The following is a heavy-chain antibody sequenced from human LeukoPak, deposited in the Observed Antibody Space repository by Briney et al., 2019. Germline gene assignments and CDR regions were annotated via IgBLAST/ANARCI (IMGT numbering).Heavy chain of an antibody. J-gene: IGHJ4*02. CDR3: ARRINHCSSTSCSLFDY. V-gene: IGHV3-23*01. CDR2: ISGSGGST. CDR1: GFTFSSYA. D-gene: IGHD2-2*01. Sequence: SGGSLRLSCAASGFTFSSYAMSWVRQAPGKGLEWVSAISGSGGSTYYADSVKGRFTISRDNAKNSLYLQMNSLRAEDTAVYYCARRINHCSSTSCSLFDYWGQGTLVTVSS.